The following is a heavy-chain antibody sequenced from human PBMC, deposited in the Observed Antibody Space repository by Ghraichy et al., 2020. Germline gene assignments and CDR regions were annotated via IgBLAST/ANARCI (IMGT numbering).Heavy chain of an antibody. J-gene: IGHJ4*02. V-gene: IGHV3-48*03. CDR2: INSDGSSI. D-gene: IGHD6-19*01. Sequence: GGSLRLSCAASGFTFSSSEMNWVRQAPGKGLEWVSYINSDGSSIYYIESVKGRFSISRDNTKNSLYLQMNSLRVEDSAVLYFARGFPSSGWPFDYWGQGTLVTV. CDR3: ARGFPSSGWPFDY. CDR1: GFTFSSSE.